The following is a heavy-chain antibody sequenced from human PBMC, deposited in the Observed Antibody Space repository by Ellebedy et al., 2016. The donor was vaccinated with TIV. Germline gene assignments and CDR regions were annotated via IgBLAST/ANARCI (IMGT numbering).Heavy chain of an antibody. D-gene: IGHD1-1*01. CDR3: ASQTGDDAFDI. CDR1: GGSFSGYY. CDR2: INRSGST. V-gene: IGHV4-34*01. J-gene: IGHJ3*02. Sequence: SETLSLXXAVYGGSFSGYYWSWIRQPPGKGLEWIGEINRSGSTNYNPSLKSRVTISVDTSKNQFSLKLSSVTAADTAVYYCASQTGDDAFDIWGQGTMVTVSS.